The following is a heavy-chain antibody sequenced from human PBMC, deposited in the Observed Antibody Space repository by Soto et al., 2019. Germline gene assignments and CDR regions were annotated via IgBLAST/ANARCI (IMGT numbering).Heavy chain of an antibody. V-gene: IGHV3-73*01. CDR1: GFTFSTYT. J-gene: IGHJ6*02. CDR2: IRSKANSYAT. Sequence: EVQLLESGGGLVQPGGSLRLSCAASGFTFSTYTMSWVRQAPGKGLEWVGRIRSKANSYATAYAASVKGRFTISRDDSKNTAYLQMNSLKTEDTAVYYCTSPGGSLTSVYYYYGMDVWGQGTTVTVSS. D-gene: IGHD2-15*01. CDR3: TSPGGSLTSVYYYYGMDV.